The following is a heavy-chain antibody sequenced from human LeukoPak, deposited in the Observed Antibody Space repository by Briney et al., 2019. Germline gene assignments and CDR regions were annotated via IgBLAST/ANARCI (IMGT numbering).Heavy chain of an antibody. CDR2: INQGGSEK. CDR1: GFTFSNYW. J-gene: IGHJ5*02. D-gene: IGHD2-8*01. CDR3: ARGQGVGFDP. Sequence: PGGSLRLSCAASGFTFSNYWLSWVRQAPGKGLEWVANINQGGSEKYYVDSVKGRFTISRDNAKNSLYLQMNNLRAEDTAVYYCARGQGVGFDPWGQGTLVTVSS. V-gene: IGHV3-7*03.